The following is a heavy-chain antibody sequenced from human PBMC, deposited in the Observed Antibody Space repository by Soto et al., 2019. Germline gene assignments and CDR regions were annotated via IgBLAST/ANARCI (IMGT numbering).Heavy chain of an antibody. V-gene: IGHV1-18*01. J-gene: IGHJ4*02. Sequence: ASVKVSCKASGFTFITYDISWVRQAPGQGLEWMGWISAYNGNTNYAQKLQGRVNMTTDTSTSTAYMELRSLRSDDTAVYYCARDRLWDYGDYGIDYWGQGTLVTVSS. CDR1: GFTFITYD. CDR3: ARDRLWDYGDYGIDY. CDR2: ISAYNGNT. D-gene: IGHD4-17*01.